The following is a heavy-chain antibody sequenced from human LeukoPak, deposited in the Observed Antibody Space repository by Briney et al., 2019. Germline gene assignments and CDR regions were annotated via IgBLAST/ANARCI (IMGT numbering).Heavy chain of an antibody. CDR1: GGTFSSYA. CDR3: ATTAVAGFDY. V-gene: IGHV1-69*13. J-gene: IGHJ4*02. D-gene: IGHD6-19*01. CDR2: IVPIFGTA. Sequence: ASVKVSCKASGGTFSSYAISWVRQAPGQGLEWMAGIVPIFGTANYAQKFQGRVTITADESTSTAYMELSSLRSEDTAVYYCATTAVAGFDYWGQGTLVTVSS.